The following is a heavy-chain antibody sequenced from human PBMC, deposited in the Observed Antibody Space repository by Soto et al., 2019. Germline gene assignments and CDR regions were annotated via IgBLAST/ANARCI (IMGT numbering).Heavy chain of an antibody. CDR2: IYYTGST. V-gene: IGHV4-59*01. Sequence: PSETLSLTCTVSGGSISSYYWSWIRQPPGKGLEWIGYIYYTGSTNYNPSLKSRVTMSVDTSKNQFSLKLSSVTAADTAVYYCARSLGSGWYFFDSWGQGTLVTVSS. D-gene: IGHD6-19*01. CDR1: GGSISSYY. J-gene: IGHJ4*02. CDR3: ARSLGSGWYFFDS.